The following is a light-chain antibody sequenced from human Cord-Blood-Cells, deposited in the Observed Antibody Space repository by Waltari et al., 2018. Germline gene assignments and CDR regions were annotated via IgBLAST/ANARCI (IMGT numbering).Light chain of an antibody. J-gene: IGLJ3*02. CDR2: DVS. Sequence: QSALTQPASVSGSPGQSITISCTGTSSDVGGYNYVSWYKQHPGKAPKLMIYDVSNRPSWVSNRFSGSKSGNTASLTISGIQAEDEADYYCSSYTSSSTRVFGGGTKLTVL. CDR1: SSDVGGYNY. CDR3: SSYTSSSTRV. V-gene: IGLV2-14*01.